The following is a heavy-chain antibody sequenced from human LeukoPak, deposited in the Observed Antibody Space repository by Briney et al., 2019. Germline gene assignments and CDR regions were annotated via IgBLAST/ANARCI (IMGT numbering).Heavy chain of an antibody. CDR2: IYPGDSDT. CDR3: ARHLPRGIFGVEDAFDI. J-gene: IGHJ3*02. V-gene: IGHV5-51*01. Sequence: PGESLKISCKGSGYSFTNYWIGWVRQMPGKGLEWMGIIYPGDSDTRYSPSFQGQVTISADKSISTAYLQWSSLKASDTAMYYCARHLPRGIFGVEDAFDIWGQGTMVTVSS. D-gene: IGHD3-3*01. CDR1: GYSFTNYW.